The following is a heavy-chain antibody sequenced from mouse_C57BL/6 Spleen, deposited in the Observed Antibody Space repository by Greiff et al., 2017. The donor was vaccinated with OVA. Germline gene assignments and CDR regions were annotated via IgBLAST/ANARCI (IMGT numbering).Heavy chain of an antibody. CDR2: IYPGDGDT. Sequence: VQLQESGPELVKPGASVKISCKASGYAFSSSWMNWVKQRPGKGLEWIGRIYPGDGDTNYNGKFKGKATLTADKSSSTAYMQLSSLTSEDSAVYFCARGAYYGSSYEGAMDYWGQGTSVTVSS. J-gene: IGHJ4*01. V-gene: IGHV1-82*01. CDR1: GYAFSSSW. D-gene: IGHD1-1*01. CDR3: ARGAYYGSSYEGAMDY.